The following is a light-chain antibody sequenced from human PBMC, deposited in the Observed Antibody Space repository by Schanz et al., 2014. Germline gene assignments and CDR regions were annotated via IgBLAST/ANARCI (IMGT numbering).Light chain of an antibody. CDR1: RSISGSY. Sequence: EIVLTQSPGTLSLSVGQRATLGCRASRSISGSYLAWYQQTPGQPPRLIVYGASKRATGIPDRFRGDGSGTDFTLTISRLEPEDFAMYYCQQYDSSTWTFGQGTKVEIK. V-gene: IGKV3-20*01. CDR3: QQYDSSTWT. J-gene: IGKJ1*01. CDR2: GAS.